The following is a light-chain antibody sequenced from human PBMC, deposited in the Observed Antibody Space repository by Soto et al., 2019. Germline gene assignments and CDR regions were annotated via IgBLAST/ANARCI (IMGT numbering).Light chain of an antibody. CDR2: GAS. Sequence: EIVLTQSPATLSFSPGERATLSCRASQSVSGYLAWFQQKPGQAPRLLMSGASNRASGVPVRFSGSGSGTEFTLTISRLEPEDFAVYYCQQYGSSPTWTFGQGTRLEIK. V-gene: IGKV3-20*01. CDR3: QQYGSSPTWT. J-gene: IGKJ5*01. CDR1: QSVSGY.